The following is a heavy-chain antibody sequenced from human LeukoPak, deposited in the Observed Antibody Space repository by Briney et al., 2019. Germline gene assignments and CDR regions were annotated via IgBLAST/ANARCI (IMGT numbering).Heavy chain of an antibody. CDR1: GLTFSNYP. Sequence: GGSLSLSCAASGLTFSNYPMSWFRQAPGKGLEWVSGITSGFTPHYADSVKGRFTISRDNSKNTFHLQMNSLRAEDTAVYYCAKDYSDSRVGDVFFEYWGQGTLVTVSS. CDR2: ITSGFTP. V-gene: IGHV3-23*01. CDR3: AKDYSDSRVGDVFFEY. J-gene: IGHJ4*02. D-gene: IGHD1-26*01.